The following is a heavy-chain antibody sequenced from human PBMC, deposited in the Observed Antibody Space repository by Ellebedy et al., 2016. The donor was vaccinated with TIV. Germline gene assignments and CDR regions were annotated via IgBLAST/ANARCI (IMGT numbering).Heavy chain of an antibody. D-gene: IGHD1-26*01. Sequence: MPGGSLRLSCTVSGDSISDYYWSWIRQPAGKGLEWIGRIYVSGSTNYNPSLKSRATMSIDTSKNQFSLKLSSVTAADTAVYYCARDTTQVGATEFWGQGTLVTVSS. CDR2: IYVSGST. CDR3: ARDTTQVGATEF. CDR1: GDSISDYY. V-gene: IGHV4-4*07. J-gene: IGHJ4*02.